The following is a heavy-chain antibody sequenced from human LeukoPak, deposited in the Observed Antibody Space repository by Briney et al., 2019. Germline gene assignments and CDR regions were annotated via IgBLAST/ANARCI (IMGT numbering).Heavy chain of an antibody. D-gene: IGHD6-25*01. CDR3: ARDLSYSGGWGNWFDP. V-gene: IGHV3-30*04. Sequence: GGSLRLSCEASGFTFGGYSMHWVRQAPGKGLEWVAVISSHGSDKYYADSVKGRFTIFRDNSKNTLYLQMNSLRVEDTALYYCARDLSYSGGWGNWFDPWGQGTLVTVSS. J-gene: IGHJ5*02. CDR1: GFTFGGYS. CDR2: ISSHGSDK.